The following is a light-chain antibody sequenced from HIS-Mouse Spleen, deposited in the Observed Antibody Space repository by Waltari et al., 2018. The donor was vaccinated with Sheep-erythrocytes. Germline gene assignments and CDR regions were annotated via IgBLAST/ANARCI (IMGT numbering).Light chain of an antibody. J-gene: IGLJ1*01. CDR2: DVS. CDR3: SSYTSSSTLV. V-gene: IGLV2-14*03. Sequence: QSALTQPASVSGSPGQSITLSCTGTRSDGGCYNYVSWYQQHPGKAPKLMIYDVSNRPSGVSNRFSGSKSGNTASLTISGLQAEDEADYYCSSYTSSSTLVFGTGTKVTVL. CDR1: RSDGGCYNY.